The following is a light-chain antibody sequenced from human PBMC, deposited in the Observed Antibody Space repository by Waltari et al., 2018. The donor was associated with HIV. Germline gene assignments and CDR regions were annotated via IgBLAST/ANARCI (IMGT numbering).Light chain of an antibody. CDR3: AAWDDSLNGWV. CDR1: SSNIGSNT. V-gene: IGLV1-44*01. CDR2: TNN. J-gene: IGLJ3*02. Sequence: QSVLTQPPSASGTPGQRVTISCSGSSSNIGSNTVNWYHQLPGTAPKLLIYTNNQRPSGFPDRFSGSKSGTSAFLAISGLQSEDEADYYCAAWDDSLNGWVFGGGTKLTVL.